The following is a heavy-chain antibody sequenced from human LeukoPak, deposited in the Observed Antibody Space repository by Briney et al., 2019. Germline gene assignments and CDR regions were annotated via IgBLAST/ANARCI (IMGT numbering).Heavy chain of an antibody. CDR1: GYTFTGYY. CDR3: ARDYCGGDCFPDY. CDR2: INPNSGDT. Sequence: GASVTVSCKASGYTFTGYYVHWVRQAPGQGLEWMGRINPNSGDTNYARKFQGRVTMTRDTSISTAYMELSRLRSDDTAVYYCARDYCGGDCFPDYWGQGTLVTVSS. J-gene: IGHJ4*02. V-gene: IGHV1-2*06. D-gene: IGHD2-21*02.